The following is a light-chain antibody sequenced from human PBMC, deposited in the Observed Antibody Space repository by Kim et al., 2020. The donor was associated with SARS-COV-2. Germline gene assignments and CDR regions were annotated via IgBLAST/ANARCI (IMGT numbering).Light chain of an antibody. CDR1: QSNGST. J-gene: IGKJ2*01. CDR2: DAS. Sequence: PGRRVTLPCRATQSNGSTLAWNQQSTGQPPRLLIYDASTRASGIPARFSGSASGTELALTISSLQSEDFAVYYCQEYNDRPPRYTFGQGTKL. CDR3: QEYNDRPPRYT. V-gene: IGKV3-15*01.